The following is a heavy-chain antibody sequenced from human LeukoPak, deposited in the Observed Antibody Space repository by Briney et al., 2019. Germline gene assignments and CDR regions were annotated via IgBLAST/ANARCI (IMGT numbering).Heavy chain of an antibody. Sequence: PGGSLRLSCVASGFTFSSYSVNWVRQAPGKGLEWVSCISSSSSYIYYADSVKGRFTISRDNSKNTLYLQMNSLRAEDTAVYYCAKVWVVVITTSAPFDYWGQGTLVTVSS. D-gene: IGHD3-22*01. CDR3: AKVWVVVITTSAPFDY. V-gene: IGHV3-21*04. J-gene: IGHJ4*02. CDR1: GFTFSSYS. CDR2: ISSSSSYI.